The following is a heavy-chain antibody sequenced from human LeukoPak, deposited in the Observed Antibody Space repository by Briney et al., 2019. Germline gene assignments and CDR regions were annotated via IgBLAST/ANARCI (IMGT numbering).Heavy chain of an antibody. CDR1: GFTFSSYA. CDR3: AKGGSSHFDY. CDR2: INTDGSIT. J-gene: IGHJ4*02. D-gene: IGHD6-13*01. V-gene: IGHV3-74*01. Sequence: GGSLRLSCAASGFTFSSYAMHWVRQAPGKGLVWVARINTDGSITSYADSVKGRFTISRDNTKNTLYLQMNSLRAEDTAVYYCAKGGSSHFDYWGQGTLVTVSS.